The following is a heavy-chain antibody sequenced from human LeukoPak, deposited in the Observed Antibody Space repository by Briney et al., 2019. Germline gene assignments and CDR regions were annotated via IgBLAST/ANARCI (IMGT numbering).Heavy chain of an antibody. V-gene: IGHV1-8*01. CDR1: GYTFTSYD. CDR3: ARSIRVPAARWVGMDV. CDR2: MNPNSGNT. Sequence: ASVKVSCKATGYTFTSYDINLVRQATGQGLERMGWMNPNSGNTGYAQKFQGRVTMTRNTSISTAYMELSSLRSEDTAVYYCARSIRVPAARWVGMDVWGQGTTVTVSS. J-gene: IGHJ6*02. D-gene: IGHD2-2*01.